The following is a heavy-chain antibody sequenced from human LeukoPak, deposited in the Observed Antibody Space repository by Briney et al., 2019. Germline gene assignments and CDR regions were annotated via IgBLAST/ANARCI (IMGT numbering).Heavy chain of an antibody. CDR3: AREMDIVATIPYPMFDY. Sequence: GGSLRLSCAASGFTFSNAWMSWVRQAPGKGLEWVANIKQDGSEKYYVDSVKGRFTISRDNAKNSLYLQMNSLRAEDTAVYYCAREMDIVATIPYPMFDYWGQGTLVTVSS. V-gene: IGHV3-7*01. D-gene: IGHD5-12*01. J-gene: IGHJ4*02. CDR2: IKQDGSEK. CDR1: GFTFSNAW.